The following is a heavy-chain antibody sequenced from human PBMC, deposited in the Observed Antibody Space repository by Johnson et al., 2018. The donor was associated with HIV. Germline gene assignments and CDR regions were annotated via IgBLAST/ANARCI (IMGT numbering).Heavy chain of an antibody. V-gene: IGHV3-23*04. Sequence: VQLVESGGGLVQPGGSLRLSCAASGFTFSSYAMSWVRQAPGKGLEWVSAISGSGGSTYYADSVKGRFTISRDNAKNSLYLQMNSLRAEDTALYYCASRMYSGSSGWAFDIWGQGTMVTVSS. D-gene: IGHD1-26*01. CDR2: ISGSGGST. J-gene: IGHJ3*02. CDR1: GFTFSSYA. CDR3: ASRMYSGSSGWAFDI.